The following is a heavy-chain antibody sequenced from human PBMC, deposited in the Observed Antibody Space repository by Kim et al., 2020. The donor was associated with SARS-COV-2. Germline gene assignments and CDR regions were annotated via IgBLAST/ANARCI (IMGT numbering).Heavy chain of an antibody. CDR2: IYYNGRT. CDR1: GGPISTGSHY. J-gene: IGHJ6*02. CDR3: ARDGGGYYYGLVV. Sequence: SETLSLTCTVSGGPISTGSHYWSWIRQRPGRGLEWIGYIYYNGRTNYNTSLNSRVTISYDTSTDQFSLTLTSVTAADTAVYYCARDGGGYYYGLVVWGQGTTVTVSS. D-gene: IGHD3-16*01. V-gene: IGHV4-61*01.